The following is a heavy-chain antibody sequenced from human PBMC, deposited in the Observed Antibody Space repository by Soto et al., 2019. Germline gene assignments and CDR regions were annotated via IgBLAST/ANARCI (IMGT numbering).Heavy chain of an antibody. CDR2: IYWDDDK. J-gene: IGHJ4*02. D-gene: IGHD5-12*01. CDR3: ARLTRGVYDSCRLWEKFDY. V-gene: IGHV2-5*02. CDR1: GFSLSSIGMR. Sequence: QITVKESGLTLVKPTETLTLTCTVSGFSLSSIGMRVGGIRQPPGKALEWLALIYWDDDKRYSPSLSSRLTITTDPSKNEVDLTLTHMDPVHTATYSGARLTRGVYDSCRLWEKFDYWGQGTLVTVSS.